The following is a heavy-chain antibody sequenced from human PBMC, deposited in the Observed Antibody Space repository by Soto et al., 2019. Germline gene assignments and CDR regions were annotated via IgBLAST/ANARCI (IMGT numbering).Heavy chain of an antibody. D-gene: IGHD1-1*01. Sequence: QVQLQESGPGLVKPSETLSLTCTVSGGSIRNYYWSWIRQPPGKGLEWIGFIYYSGNTNYNPSLKSRVTISVDTSKNQFSLKMTSVTAAVTAVYYCAVTTATEYFHYWGQGPLVTVSS. J-gene: IGHJ1*01. V-gene: IGHV4-59*01. CDR2: IYYSGNT. CDR3: AVTTATEYFHY. CDR1: GGSIRNYY.